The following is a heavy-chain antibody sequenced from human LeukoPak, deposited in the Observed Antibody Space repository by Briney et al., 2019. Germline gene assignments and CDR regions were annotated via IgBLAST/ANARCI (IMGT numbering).Heavy chain of an antibody. CDR3: AKARLLWFGEPRNYFDY. V-gene: IGHV3-23*01. CDR2: ISGSVGST. D-gene: IGHD3-10*01. J-gene: IGHJ4*02. CDR1: GFTFSSYA. Sequence: VGSLRLSCAASGFTFSSYAMSWVRQAPGKGLECVSAISGSVGSTYYADSVKGRFTISRDNSKNTLYLQMNSLRAEDTAVYYCAKARLLWFGEPRNYFDYWGQGTLVTVSS.